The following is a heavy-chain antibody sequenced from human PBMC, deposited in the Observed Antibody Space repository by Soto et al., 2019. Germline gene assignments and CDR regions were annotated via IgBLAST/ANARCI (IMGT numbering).Heavy chain of an antibody. CDR3: AKGSIEYSASVDN. Sequence: DVQLLESGGGLVQPGGSLRLSCAASGFSFSSYAMVWVRQAPGKGLEWVAVISARGGSSYFADSVKGRFTLSRDNSKNLLSLEMNSLRAEDTAIYFSAKGSIEYSASVDNWGQGTLVVVSS. J-gene: IGHJ4*02. V-gene: IGHV3-23*01. CDR1: GFSFSSYA. D-gene: IGHD5-12*01. CDR2: ISARGGSS.